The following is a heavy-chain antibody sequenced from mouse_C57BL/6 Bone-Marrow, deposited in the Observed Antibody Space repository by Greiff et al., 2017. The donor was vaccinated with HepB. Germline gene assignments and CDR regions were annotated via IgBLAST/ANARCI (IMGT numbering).Heavy chain of an antibody. Sequence: QVQLKQPGAELVMPGASVKLSCKASGYTFTSYWMHWVKQRPGQGLEWIGEIDPSDSYTNYNQKFKGKSTLTVDKSSSTAYMQLSSLTSEDSAVYYCARKGDYGSSYWGQGTTLTVSS. J-gene: IGHJ2*01. CDR2: IDPSDSYT. D-gene: IGHD1-1*01. CDR3: ARKGDYGSSY. CDR1: GYTFTSYW. V-gene: IGHV1-69*01.